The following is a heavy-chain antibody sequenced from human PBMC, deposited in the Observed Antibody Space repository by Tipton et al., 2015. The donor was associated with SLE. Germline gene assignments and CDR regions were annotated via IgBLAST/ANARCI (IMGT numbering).Heavy chain of an antibody. D-gene: IGHD3-22*01. V-gene: IGHV3-53*01. J-gene: IGHJ6*03. CDR1: GLTVSSNY. Sequence: SLRLSCAASGLTVSSNYMSWVRQAPGKGLECVSVIYSGGNTYYADSVKGRFTISRDNSENTLYLQMNSLRVEDTAVYYCAKDGDSSPSYFNYFYYYMDVWGKGTTVTVSS. CDR3: AKDGDSSPSYFNYFYYYMDV. CDR2: IYSGGNT.